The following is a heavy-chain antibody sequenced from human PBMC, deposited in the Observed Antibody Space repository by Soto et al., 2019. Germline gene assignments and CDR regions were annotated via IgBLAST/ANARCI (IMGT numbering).Heavy chain of an antibody. CDR3: ARDRPKISIAARTNWFDP. Sequence: GASVKVSCKASGYTFTSYDINWVRQATGQGLEWMGWMNPNSGNTGYAQKFQGRVTMTRNTSISTAYMELSSLRSEDTAVYYCARDRPKISIAARTNWFDPWGQGTLVTVYS. J-gene: IGHJ5*02. CDR2: MNPNSGNT. D-gene: IGHD6-6*01. V-gene: IGHV1-8*01. CDR1: GYTFTSYD.